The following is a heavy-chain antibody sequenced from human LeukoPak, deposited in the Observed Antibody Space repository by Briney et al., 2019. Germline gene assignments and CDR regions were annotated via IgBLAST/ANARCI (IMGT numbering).Heavy chain of an antibody. CDR3: AKDREGIVVVPAAIGNWFDP. CDR2: ISYDGSNK. Sequence: PGRSLRLSCAASGFTFSSYGMHWVRQAPGKGLEWVAVISYDGSNKYYADSVKGRFTISRDNSKNTLYLQMNSLGAEDTAVYYCAKDREGIVVVPAAIGNWFDPWGQGTLVTVSS. CDR1: GFTFSSYG. J-gene: IGHJ5*02. D-gene: IGHD2-2*01. V-gene: IGHV3-30*18.